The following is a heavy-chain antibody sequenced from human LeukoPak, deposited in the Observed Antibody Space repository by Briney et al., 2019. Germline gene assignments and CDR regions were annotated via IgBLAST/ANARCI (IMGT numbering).Heavy chain of an antibody. D-gene: IGHD6-19*01. CDR3: AKDNRRHYTSGPNPDSLH. CDR1: GFIFNNYA. J-gene: IGHJ4*02. Sequence: GGSLRLSCAGSGFIFNNYAMQWVRQPPGRGLEWVSGISWNSGSIDYADSVKGRFTISRDNAKNSLYLQMNSLRVEDTAFYYCAKDNRRHYTSGPNPDSLHWGQGALVTVSS. V-gene: IGHV3-9*01. CDR2: ISWNSGSI.